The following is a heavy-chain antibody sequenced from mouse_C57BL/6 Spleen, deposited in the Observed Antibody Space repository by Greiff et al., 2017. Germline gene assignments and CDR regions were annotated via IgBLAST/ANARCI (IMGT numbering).Heavy chain of an antibody. CDR1: GFNIKDYY. CDR3: TTRVTTVVESYAMDY. D-gene: IGHD1-1*01. J-gene: IGHJ4*01. CDR2: IDPEDGDT. Sequence: EVQLQQSGAELVRPGASVKLSCTASGFNIKDYYMHWVKQRPEQGLEWIGRIDPEDGDTEYAPKFQGKATMTADTSSNTAYLQLSSLTSEDTAVYYCTTRVTTVVESYAMDYWGQGTSVTVSS. V-gene: IGHV14-1*01.